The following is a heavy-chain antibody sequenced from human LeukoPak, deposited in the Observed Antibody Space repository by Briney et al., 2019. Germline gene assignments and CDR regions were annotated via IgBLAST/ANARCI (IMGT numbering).Heavy chain of an antibody. CDR1: GFTFSSYW. J-gene: IGHJ3*02. CDR3: ARVGGTYAFDI. CDR2: IKQDGREK. Sequence: GGSLRLSCAASGFTFSSYWMSWVRQAPGKGLEWVANIKQDGREKYYVDSVKGRFTISRDNAKNSLYLQMNSLRAEDTAVYYCARVGGTYAFDIWGQGTMVTVSS. D-gene: IGHD2-15*01. V-gene: IGHV3-7*01.